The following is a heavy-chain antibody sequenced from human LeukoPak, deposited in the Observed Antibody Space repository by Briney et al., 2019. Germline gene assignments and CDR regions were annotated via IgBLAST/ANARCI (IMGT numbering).Heavy chain of an antibody. V-gene: IGHV3-15*07. CDR3: STHPTSGF. D-gene: IGHD2-15*01. CDR2: IKSRTDSGTT. Sequence: GGSLRLSCAASGFTFSSYWMNWVRQAPGKGLEWVGRIKSRTDSGTTDYAAAVKGRFTISRDDSENTAYLQMNSLKIEDTAVYYCSTHPTSGFWGQGTLVTVSS. J-gene: IGHJ4*02. CDR1: GFTFSSYW.